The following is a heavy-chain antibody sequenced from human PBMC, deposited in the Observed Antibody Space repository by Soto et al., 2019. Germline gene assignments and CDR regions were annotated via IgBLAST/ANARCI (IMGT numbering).Heavy chain of an antibody. J-gene: IGHJ4*02. Sequence: QLQLQESGPGLVKPSETLSLTCAVSGDSINSAISYWGWVRQPPGKGLEWIGSVYYTGRAHYNPSLMSRLTISVALAENQFSLRLNSVTAADTATYYCARHRTLIPPPVYATHYFDSWGQGALVTVSS. CDR3: ARHRTLIPPPVYATHYFDS. CDR1: GDSINSAISY. V-gene: IGHV4-39*01. D-gene: IGHD2-21*01. CDR2: VYYTGRA.